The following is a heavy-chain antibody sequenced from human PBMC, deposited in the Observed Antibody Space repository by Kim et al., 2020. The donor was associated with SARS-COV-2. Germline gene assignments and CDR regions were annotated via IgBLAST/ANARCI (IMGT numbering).Heavy chain of an antibody. CDR2: INTNTGNP. CDR3: AGEVCSSWYMYAVHI. V-gene: IGHV7-4-1*02. CDR1: GYTFTSYA. Sequence: ASVKVSCKASGYTFTSYAMNWVRQAPGQGLEWMGWINTNTGNPTYAQGFTGRFVFSLDTSVSTAYLQISSLKAEDTAVYYCAGEVCSSWYMYAVHIWGEGTLVTVSS. D-gene: IGHD6-13*01. J-gene: IGHJ3*02.